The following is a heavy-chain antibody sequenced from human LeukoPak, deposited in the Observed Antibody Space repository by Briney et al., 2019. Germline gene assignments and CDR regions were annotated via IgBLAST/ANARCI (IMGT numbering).Heavy chain of an antibody. CDR3: ITMVRGVIIGPAWFDP. CDR2: IYYSGTT. J-gene: IGHJ5*02. V-gene: IGHV4-30-4*08. D-gene: IGHD3-10*01. CDR1: GDSISSDDYY. Sequence: SETLSLTCTVSGDSISSDDYYWSWIRQPPGKGLEWVGYIYYSGTTYYNPSLQSRVTISIDTSKNQFSLKLSSVTAADTAVYYCITMVRGVIIGPAWFDPWGQGTLVTVSS.